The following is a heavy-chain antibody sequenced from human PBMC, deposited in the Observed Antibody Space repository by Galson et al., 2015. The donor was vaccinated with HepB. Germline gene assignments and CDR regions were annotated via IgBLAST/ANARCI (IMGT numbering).Heavy chain of an antibody. CDR1: GGSISSSSYY. CDR3: ARHSTIRTHSGWNNWFDP. D-gene: IGHD6-19*01. J-gene: IGHJ5*02. CDR2: IYYSGST. V-gene: IGHV4-39*01. Sequence: SETLSLTCTVSGGSISSSSYYWGWIRQPPGKGLEWTGSIYYSGSTYYNPSLKSRVTISVDTSKNQFSLKLSSVTAADTAVYYCARHSTIRTHSGWNNWFDPWGQGTLVTVSS.